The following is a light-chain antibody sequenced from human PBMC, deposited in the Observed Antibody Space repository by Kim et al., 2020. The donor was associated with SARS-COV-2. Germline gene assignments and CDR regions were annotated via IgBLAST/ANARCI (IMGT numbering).Light chain of an antibody. J-gene: IGLJ2*01. CDR3: MIWPSNAVV. V-gene: IGLV5-37*01. CDR2: YYSDSDK. Sequence: LTCPLPSDINVGRYTLFWYQQKPGSPPRYLLYYYSDSDKGQGSGVPSRFSGSKDASANTGILLISGLQSEDEADYYCMIWPSNAVVFGGGTQLTVL. CDR1: SDINVGRYT.